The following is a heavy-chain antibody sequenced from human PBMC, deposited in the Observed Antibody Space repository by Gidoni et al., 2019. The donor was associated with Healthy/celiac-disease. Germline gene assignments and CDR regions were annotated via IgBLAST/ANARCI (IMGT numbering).Heavy chain of an antibody. V-gene: IGHV3-23*01. J-gene: IGHJ6*02. CDR1: GFTFSSYA. Sequence: EVQLLESGGGLVQPGGALRLSCAAYGFTFSSYAMSWVRQAPGKGLEWVSAISGSGGSTYYAASVKGRFTISRDNSKNTLYLQMNSLRAEDTAVYYCAKGYRLLMDVWGQGTTVTVSS. CDR3: AKGYRLLMDV. CDR2: ISGSGGST. D-gene: IGHD3-16*02.